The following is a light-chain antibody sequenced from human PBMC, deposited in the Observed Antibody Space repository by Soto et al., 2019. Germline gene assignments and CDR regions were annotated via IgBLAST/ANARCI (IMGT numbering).Light chain of an antibody. CDR3: QTWGTGFWV. CDR1: SGHSSYA. CDR2: LNSDGSH. J-gene: IGLJ3*02. V-gene: IGLV4-69*01. Sequence: QLLLTQSPSASASLGAWVKLTCTLSSGHSSYAIAWHQQQPEKGPRYLMKLNSDGSHSKGDGIPDRFSGSSSGAERYLTISSLQSEDEADYYCQTWGTGFWVFGGGTKVTVL.